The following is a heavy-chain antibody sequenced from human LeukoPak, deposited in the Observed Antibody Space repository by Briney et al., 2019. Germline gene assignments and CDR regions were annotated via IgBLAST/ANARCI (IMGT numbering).Heavy chain of an antibody. J-gene: IGHJ4*02. CDR2: ISWNSGDI. V-gene: IGHV3-9*01. CDR3: SKGLTGYYDHPYFDY. D-gene: IGHD3-9*01. Sequence: GRSLRLSCAASGFTFDDYAMNWVRQAPGKGLEWVSSISWNSGDIAYADSVKGRFTISRDNAKNSLFLQMNSLRPEDTALYYCSKGLTGYYDHPYFDYWGQGTLVTVSS. CDR1: GFTFDDYA.